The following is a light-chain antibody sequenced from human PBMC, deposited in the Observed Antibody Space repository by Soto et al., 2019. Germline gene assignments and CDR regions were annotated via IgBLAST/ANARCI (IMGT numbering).Light chain of an antibody. V-gene: IGKV3-11*01. Sequence: DIVLTQSPATLSLSPGERATLSRRASQSVSTYLAWYQQKPGQAPRLLIYDASNRATGIPARFSGSGSGTDFTLTISSLEPEDFAVYYCQQRSNWPGTFGQGTKVDIK. CDR3: QQRSNWPGT. CDR2: DAS. J-gene: IGKJ1*01. CDR1: QSVSTY.